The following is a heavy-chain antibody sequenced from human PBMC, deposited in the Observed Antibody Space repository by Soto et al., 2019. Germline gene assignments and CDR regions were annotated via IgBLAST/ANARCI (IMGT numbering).Heavy chain of an antibody. J-gene: IGHJ3*01. Sequence: EVQLLEAGGNLVQPGGSLRLSCAASGFTFHNYAMSWVRQAPGKGLEWVSSINGTGDDTYYADSVKGRFTISRGNSKNTLYLQMTSLRAEDTALSYCATKEEYDHVWGKSPLDWGQGTMVTVSS. D-gene: IGHD3-16*01. CDR1: GFTFHNYA. CDR3: ATKEEYDHVWGKSPLD. V-gene: IGHV3-23*01. CDR2: INGTGDDT.